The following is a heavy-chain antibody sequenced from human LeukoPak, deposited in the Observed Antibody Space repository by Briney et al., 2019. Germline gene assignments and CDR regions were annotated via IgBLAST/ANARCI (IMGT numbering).Heavy chain of an antibody. J-gene: IGHJ4*02. D-gene: IGHD3-9*01. CDR3: ARGVSLGNRILTGRSFDY. CDR2: INHSGST. Sequence: SSETLSLTCAVYGGSFSGYYWSWIRQPPGKGLGWIGEINHSGSTNYNPSLESRVTISVDTSKNQFSLKLSSVTAADTAVYYCARGVSLGNRILTGRSFDYWGQGTLVTVSS. CDR1: GGSFSGYY. V-gene: IGHV4-34*01.